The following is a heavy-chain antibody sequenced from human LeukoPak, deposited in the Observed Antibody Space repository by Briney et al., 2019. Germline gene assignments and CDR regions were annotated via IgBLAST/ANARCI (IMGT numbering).Heavy chain of an antibody. CDR3: ARDPTTVITTPYYFDD. V-gene: IGHV4-34*01. D-gene: IGHD4-23*01. CDR2: INHRGIT. CDR1: GGSFFGYH. J-gene: IGHJ4*02. Sequence: SETLSLTCAVSGGSFFGYHWNWIRQPPGKGLEWIGEINHRGITNYNPSLKSRVTISVDTPKNQFSLRLRSVTAADTAVYYCARDPTTVITTPYYFDDWGQGTLVTVSS.